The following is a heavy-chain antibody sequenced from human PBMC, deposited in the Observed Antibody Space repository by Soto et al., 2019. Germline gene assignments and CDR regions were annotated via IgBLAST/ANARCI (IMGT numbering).Heavy chain of an antibody. J-gene: IGHJ5*02. V-gene: IGHV4-59*08. D-gene: IGHD3-22*01. CDR2: IYYSGST. CDR1: GGSISSYY. Sequence: SETLSLTCTVSGGSISSYYWSWIRQPPGKGLEWIGYIYYSGSTNYNPSLKSRLTISVDTSKNQLSLKLSSVTAADTAVYYCARYYFDIGVYSNWFDPWGQGTLVTVSS. CDR3: ARYYFDIGVYSNWFDP.